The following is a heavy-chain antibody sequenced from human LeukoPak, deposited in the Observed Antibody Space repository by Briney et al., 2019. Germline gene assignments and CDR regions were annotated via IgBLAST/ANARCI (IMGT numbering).Heavy chain of an antibody. V-gene: IGHV4-34*01. CDR2: INHSGST. CDR3: ARHPFATPFDH. D-gene: IGHD2-15*01. CDR1: GGSFSGYY. Sequence: SETLSLTCAVYGGSFSGYYWSWIRQPPGKGLEWIGEINHSGSTNYNPSLKSRVTISVDTSKNQFSLRLASVTAADTAVYYCARHPFATPFDHWSRGTLVTVSS. J-gene: IGHJ4*02.